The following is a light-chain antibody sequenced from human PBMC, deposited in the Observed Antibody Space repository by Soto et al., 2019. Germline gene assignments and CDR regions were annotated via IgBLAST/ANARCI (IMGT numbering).Light chain of an antibody. Sequence: ILLTQSPSSLSASVGDRVTITCRASQTISNWLAWYQQKPGKAPTLLIYDASTLERGVPSRFSGTGSGTEFTLSIDSLQPDDFATYYCQQYHTSSITFGQGTRLEI. V-gene: IGKV1-5*01. CDR2: DAS. CDR3: QQYHTSSIT. J-gene: IGKJ5*01. CDR1: QTISNW.